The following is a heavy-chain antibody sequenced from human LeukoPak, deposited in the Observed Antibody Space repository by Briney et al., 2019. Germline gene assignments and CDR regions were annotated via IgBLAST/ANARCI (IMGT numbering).Heavy chain of an antibody. CDR3: ARGGASSSAYYFDY. Sequence: SQTLSLTCTVSGGSISSGSYYWSWIRQPAGKGLEWIGRIYTSGSTNYNPSLKSRVTISVDTSKNQFSLKLSSVTAADTAVYYCARGGASSSAYYFDYWGQGTLVTVSS. CDR2: IYTSGST. J-gene: IGHJ4*02. D-gene: IGHD6-6*01. CDR1: GGSISSGSYY. V-gene: IGHV4-61*02.